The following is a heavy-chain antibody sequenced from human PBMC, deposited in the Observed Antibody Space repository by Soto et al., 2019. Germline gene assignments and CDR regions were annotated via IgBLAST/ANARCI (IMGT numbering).Heavy chain of an antibody. CDR3: AKLRVEMATTPHFDY. CDR2: ISYDGSNK. Sequence: QVQVVESGGGVVQPGRSLRLSCAASGFTFSSDGMHWVRQAPGKGLEWVAVISYDGSNKYYADSVKGRFTISRDNSKNTLYLQMTSLRAEDTAVYYCAKLRVEMATTPHFDYWGQGTLVTVSS. V-gene: IGHV3-30*18. CDR1: GFTFSSDG. J-gene: IGHJ4*02. D-gene: IGHD1-1*01.